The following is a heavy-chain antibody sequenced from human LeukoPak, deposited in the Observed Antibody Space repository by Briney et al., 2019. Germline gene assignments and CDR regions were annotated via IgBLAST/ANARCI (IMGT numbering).Heavy chain of an antibody. V-gene: IGHV5-51*01. Sequence: GESLKISCKGSGYSFTSYWIGWVRQMPGKGLEWMGIIYPGDSDTSYSPSFQGQVTISADKSISTAYLQWSSLKASDTAMYYCARLGHCSSTSCLGAWFDPWGQGTLVTVSS. CDR1: GYSFTSYW. D-gene: IGHD2-2*01. CDR2: IYPGDSDT. J-gene: IGHJ5*02. CDR3: ARLGHCSSTSCLGAWFDP.